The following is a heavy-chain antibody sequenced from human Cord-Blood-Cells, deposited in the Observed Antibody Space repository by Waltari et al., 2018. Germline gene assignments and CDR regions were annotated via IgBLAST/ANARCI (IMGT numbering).Heavy chain of an antibody. D-gene: IGHD7-27*01. CDR1: VGPISSSTYY. V-gene: IGHV4-39*01. CDR2: IYYRGST. CDR3: ARHPFNWGLRAFDI. J-gene: IGHJ3*02. Sequence: QLQLQESGPGLVKPSETLSLTCTVSVGPISSSTYYWGWLHPPPGKGLGWIGSIYYRGSTYYNPSLKSRVTISVDTSKNQFSLKLSSVTAADTAVYYCARHPFNWGLRAFDIWGQGTMVTVSS.